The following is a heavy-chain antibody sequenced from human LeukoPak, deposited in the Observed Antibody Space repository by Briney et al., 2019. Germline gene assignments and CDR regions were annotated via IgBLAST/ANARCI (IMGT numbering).Heavy chain of an antibody. V-gene: IGHV3-7*01. CDR1: GFTFSSYW. J-gene: IGHJ3*02. D-gene: IGHD2-15*01. CDR3: ARSGSGHRKNAFDI. Sequence: GGSLRLSCAASGFTFSSYWMSWVCQAPGKGLEWVANIKQDGSEKYYVDSVKGRFTISRDNAKNSLYLQMNSLRAEDTAVYYCARSGSGHRKNAFDIWGQGTMVTVSS. CDR2: IKQDGSEK.